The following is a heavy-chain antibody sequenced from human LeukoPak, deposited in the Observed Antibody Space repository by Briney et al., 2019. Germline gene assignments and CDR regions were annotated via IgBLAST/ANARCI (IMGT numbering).Heavy chain of an antibody. V-gene: IGHV4-59*01. CDR3: ARVGTYYRSLDS. D-gene: IGHD3-10*01. Sequence: PSETLSLTCTVSGGSINDASWNWIRKPPGQGLEWIGYIYHSGGTNYNPPPKSRVTISLDTSKNQFSLKLSSVTAADTAVYYCARVGTYYRSLDSWGQGTLVTVSS. CDR1: GGSINDAS. J-gene: IGHJ4*02. CDR2: IYHSGGT.